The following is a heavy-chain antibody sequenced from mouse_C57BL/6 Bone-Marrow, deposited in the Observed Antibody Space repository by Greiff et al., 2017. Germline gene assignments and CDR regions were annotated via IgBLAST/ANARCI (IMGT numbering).Heavy chain of an antibody. CDR1: GYTFTNYW. CDR2: IYPGGGYT. Sequence: QVQLQQSGAELVRPGTSLKMSCKASGYTFTNYWIGWANQRPGHGLEWLGDIYPGGGYTNYNEKFKGKATLTADKSSSTAYMQISSLTSEDSDIYDCARSDYSNYYYAMDYWGQGTSVTVSS. D-gene: IGHD2-5*01. J-gene: IGHJ4*01. V-gene: IGHV1-63*01. CDR3: ARSDYSNYYYAMDY.